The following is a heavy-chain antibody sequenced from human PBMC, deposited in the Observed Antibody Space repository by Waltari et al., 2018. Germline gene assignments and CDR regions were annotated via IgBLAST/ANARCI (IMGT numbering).Heavy chain of an antibody. CDR3: ARLGFYGGNSRYLDDS. D-gene: IGHD2-15*01. CDR2: IYYGGNL. J-gene: IGHJ4*02. Sequence: QVQLQESGPRVVKPSETLSLPCTVSGGSFNGYFWRLLRPPPGKGLAWVGYIYYGGNLKKNPSLESRVTISADPFKNQFSLDLTSVTAADTAVYFCARLGFYGGNSRYLDDSWGPGTLVTVSS. CDR1: GGSFNGYF. V-gene: IGHV4-59*01.